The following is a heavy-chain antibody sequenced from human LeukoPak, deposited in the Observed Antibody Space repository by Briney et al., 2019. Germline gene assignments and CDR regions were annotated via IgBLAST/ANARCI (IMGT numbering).Heavy chain of an antibody. CDR3: ARAVISFGAAVAKGFDC. D-gene: IGHD3-16*01. CDR1: GGSISSNY. J-gene: IGHJ4*02. V-gene: IGHV4-59*01. Sequence: SETLSLTCTVSGGSISSNYWSWIRQPPGKGLEWIGYIYYSGSTDYNPSLKSRVTMSLDTSKNQFSLKLNSVTAADTAVYYCARAVISFGAAVAKGFDCWGQGTLVTVSS. CDR2: IYYSGST.